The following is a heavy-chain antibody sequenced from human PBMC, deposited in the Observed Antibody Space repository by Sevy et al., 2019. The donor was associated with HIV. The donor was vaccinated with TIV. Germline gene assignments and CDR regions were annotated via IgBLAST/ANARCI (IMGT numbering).Heavy chain of an antibody. CDR3: ITDPGYRGYDEEVINYYYYGMDV. D-gene: IGHD5-12*01. V-gene: IGHV3-15*01. Sequence: GGSLRLSCAASGLTFSSAWMSWVRQAPGKGLEWVGSIKSKIDGGAIDYAAPVKGRFSISREDSKNTVYLQMNSLKTEDTAVYYCITDPGYRGYDEEVINYYYYGMDVWGQGTTVTVSS. J-gene: IGHJ6*02. CDR2: IKSKIDGGAI. CDR1: GLTFSSAW.